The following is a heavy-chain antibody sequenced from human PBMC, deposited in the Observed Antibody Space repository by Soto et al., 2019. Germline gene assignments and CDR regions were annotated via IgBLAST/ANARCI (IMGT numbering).Heavy chain of an antibody. CDR3: ARENYDSSGYYLDY. Sequence: KSSETLSLTCTVSGGSISSGGYYWSWIRHHPGKGLEWIGYIYSSGITYYNPSLKSRVTISVDTSKNQFSLKLSSVTAADTAVYYCARENYDSSGYYLDYWGQGTLVTVSS. J-gene: IGHJ4*02. CDR2: IYSSGIT. CDR1: GGSISSGGYY. V-gene: IGHV4-31*03. D-gene: IGHD3-22*01.